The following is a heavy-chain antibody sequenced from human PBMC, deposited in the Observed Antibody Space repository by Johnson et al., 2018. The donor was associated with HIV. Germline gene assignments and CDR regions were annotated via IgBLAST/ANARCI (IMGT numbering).Heavy chain of an antibody. J-gene: IGHJ3*02. CDR2: ISGSGGST. CDR3: AKDQYYYDSSGYSDAFDI. CDR1: GFTFSSYA. V-gene: IGHV3-23*04. D-gene: IGHD3-22*01. Sequence: MLLVESGGGLVQPGGSLRLSCAASGFTFSSYAMSWVRQAPGKGLEWVSAISGSGGSTYYADSVKGRFTISRDNSKNTLDLQMNSLRAEDTAVYYCAKDQYYYDSSGYSDAFDIWGQGTMVTVSS.